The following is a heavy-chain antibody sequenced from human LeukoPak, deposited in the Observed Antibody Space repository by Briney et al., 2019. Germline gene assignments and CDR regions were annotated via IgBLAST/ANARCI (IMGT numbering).Heavy chain of an antibody. CDR3: ARVQGVCNSTTCFVGNADV. CDR2: ISSRGSTI. Sequence: GGSLRLSCVGSGFIFRDHSMNWVRQAPGEGMEWVSYISSRGSTIYYADSVKGRLTISRDNGKNSVFLQMNGLRDEDTAVYYCARVQGVCNSTTCFVGNADVWGKGTTVIVSS. D-gene: IGHD2-2*01. V-gene: IGHV3-48*02. CDR1: GFIFRDHS. J-gene: IGHJ6*04.